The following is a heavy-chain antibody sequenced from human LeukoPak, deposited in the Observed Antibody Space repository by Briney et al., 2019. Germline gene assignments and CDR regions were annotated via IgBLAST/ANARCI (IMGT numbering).Heavy chain of an antibody. Sequence: SETLSLTCTVPGVSISSYYWTWIRQPPGKGLEWIGYVYYSGSTNYNPSLKSRVSISVDTSKNQFSLNLSSVTATDTAVYYCAREDGYNFRVIDYWGQGTLVTVSS. J-gene: IGHJ4*02. CDR2: VYYSGST. D-gene: IGHD5-24*01. CDR3: AREDGYNFRVIDY. CDR1: GVSISSYY. V-gene: IGHV4-59*01.